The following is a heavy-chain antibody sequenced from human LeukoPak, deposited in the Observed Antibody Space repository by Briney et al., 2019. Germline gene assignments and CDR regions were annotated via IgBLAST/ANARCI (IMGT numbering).Heavy chain of an antibody. CDR2: IWYDGSKK. D-gene: IGHD5-18*01. CDR1: GFTFSTYV. V-gene: IGHV3-33*01. J-gene: IGHJ4*02. Sequence: GRSLRLSCAASGFTFSTYVMHWVRQAPGKGLEWVAVIWYDGSKKDYADSVKGRFTISRDNAKNSLYLEMNSLRDEDTAVYYCARVHRGYSYGRLDYWGQGTLVTVSS. CDR3: ARVHRGYSYGRLDY.